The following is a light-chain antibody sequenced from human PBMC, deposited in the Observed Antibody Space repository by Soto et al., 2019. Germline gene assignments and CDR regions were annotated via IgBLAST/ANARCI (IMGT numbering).Light chain of an antibody. CDR1: SSDVGDNNY. CDR2: DVT. J-gene: IGLJ1*01. V-gene: IGLV2-14*01. Sequence: QSALTQPASVSGSPGQSITISCTGTSSDVGDNNYVSWYQQHPGKAPKLMIYDVTHRPSGISNRFSGSKSGNTASLTISGLQAEDEADDYCSSYTSSSTLYVFVTGTKVTGL. CDR3: SSYTSSSTLYV.